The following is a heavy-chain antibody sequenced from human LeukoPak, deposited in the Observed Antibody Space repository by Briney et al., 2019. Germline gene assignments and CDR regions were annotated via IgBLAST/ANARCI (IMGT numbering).Heavy chain of an antibody. D-gene: IGHD3-10*01. CDR3: ARGTNTMVRGVIIDY. J-gene: IGHJ4*02. Sequence: ASVKVSCKASGYTFTGYYMHWLRQAPGQGLEWMGWINPNSGGTNYAQKFQGRVTMTRDTSISTAYMELSRLRSDDTAVYYCARGTNTMVRGVIIDYWGQGTLVTVSS. CDR1: GYTFTGYY. CDR2: INPNSGGT. V-gene: IGHV1-2*02.